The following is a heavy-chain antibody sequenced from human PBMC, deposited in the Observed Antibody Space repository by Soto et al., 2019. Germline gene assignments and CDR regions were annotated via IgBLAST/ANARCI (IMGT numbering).Heavy chain of an antibody. J-gene: IGHJ6*02. D-gene: IGHD5-18*01. V-gene: IGHV1-69*04. CDR3: ARDLDTAMVPTYYYYYGLDV. CDR2: IIPILGIA. CDR1: GGTFSSYT. Sequence: SVKVSCKASGGTFSSYTISWVRQAPGQGLEWMGRIIPILGIANYAQKFQGRVTITADKSTSTAYMELSSLRSEDTAVYYCARDLDTAMVPTYYYYYGLDVWGQGTTVSLSS.